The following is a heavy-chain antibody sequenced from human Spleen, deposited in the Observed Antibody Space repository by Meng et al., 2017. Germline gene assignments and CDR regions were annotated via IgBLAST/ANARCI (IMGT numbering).Heavy chain of an antibody. CDR2: ISVSGGNT. CDR1: GFTFSSYA. D-gene: IGHD3-16*01. J-gene: IGHJ1*01. V-gene: IGHV3-23*01. Sequence: GESLKISCAASGFTFSSYAMSWVRQAPGKGLEWVSLISVSGGNTYYADSVKGRFTISRDNSKNTLYLQMNSLRAEDTAVYYCTNDRLNHWGQGTLVTVSS. CDR3: TNDRLNH.